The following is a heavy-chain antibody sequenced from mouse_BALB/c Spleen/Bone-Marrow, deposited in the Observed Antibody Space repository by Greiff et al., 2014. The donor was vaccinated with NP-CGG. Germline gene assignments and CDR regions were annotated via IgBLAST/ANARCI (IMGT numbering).Heavy chain of an antibody. CDR2: INPNNGGT. D-gene: IGHD4-1*01. Sequence: DVQLQESGPELVKPGASVKIPCKASGYTFTDYNMDWVKQSHGKSLEWIGGINPNNGGTIYNQKFKDKATLTVDKSSSTAYMELRSLTSEDTAVYYCVREDWDGDFDYWGQGTILTVSS. CDR1: GYTFTDYN. J-gene: IGHJ2*01. CDR3: VREDWDGDFDY. V-gene: IGHV1-18*01.